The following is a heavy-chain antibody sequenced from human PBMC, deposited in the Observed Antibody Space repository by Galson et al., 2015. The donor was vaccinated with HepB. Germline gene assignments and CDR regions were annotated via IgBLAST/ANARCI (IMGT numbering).Heavy chain of an antibody. Sequence: SLRLSCAASGFTFSSYWMSWVRQAPGKGLEWVANIKQDGSEKYYVDSVKGRFTISRDNAKNSLYLQMNSLRAEDTAVYYCARELKVVAAAPGYWGQGTLVTVSS. CDR1: GFTFSSYW. CDR3: ARELKVVAAAPGY. V-gene: IGHV3-7*01. J-gene: IGHJ4*02. D-gene: IGHD2-2*01. CDR2: IKQDGSEK.